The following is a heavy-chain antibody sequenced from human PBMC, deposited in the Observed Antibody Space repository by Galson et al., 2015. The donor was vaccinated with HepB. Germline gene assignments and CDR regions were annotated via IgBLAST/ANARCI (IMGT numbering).Heavy chain of an antibody. J-gene: IGHJ4*02. D-gene: IGHD3-22*01. CDR3: TRGFPYYNNELNDY. V-gene: IGHV3-21*01. CDR1: GFTFTGYA. CDR2: ISSDGSYI. Sequence: SLRLSCAASGFTFTGYAMNWVRQPPGRGLEWISSISSDGSYIYYADSVKGRFTISRDNDRNSLFLQLNSLRAEDTAVYYCTRGFPYYNNELNDYWGQGTLVTVSS.